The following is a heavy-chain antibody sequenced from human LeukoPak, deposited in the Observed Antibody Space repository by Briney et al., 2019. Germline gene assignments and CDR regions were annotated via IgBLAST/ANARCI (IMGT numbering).Heavy chain of an antibody. CDR1: GFTFSSYA. Sequence: GGSLRLSCAASGFTFSSYAMHWVRQAPGKGLEWVAVISYDGSNKYYADSVKGRFTIPRDNSKNTLYLQMNSLRAEDTAVYYCARVAGVEMATIDYWGQGTLVTVSS. J-gene: IGHJ4*02. CDR2: ISYDGSNK. CDR3: ARVAGVEMATIDY. V-gene: IGHV3-30-3*01. D-gene: IGHD5-24*01.